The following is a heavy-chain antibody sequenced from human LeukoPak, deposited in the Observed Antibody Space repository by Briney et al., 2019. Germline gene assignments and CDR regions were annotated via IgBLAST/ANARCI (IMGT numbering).Heavy chain of an antibody. V-gene: IGHV1-18*01. CDR2: ISAYNGNT. CDR3: ARVNYHYDTSGSGAFDI. D-gene: IGHD3-22*01. CDR1: GYTFTTYS. J-gene: IGHJ3*02. Sequence: ASVKVSCKASGYTFTTYSITWVRQAPGQGLEWMGWISAYNGNTNYAQNLQGRVTVTTDTSTTTAYMELRSLRSDDTAVYYCARVNYHYDTSGSGAFDIWGQGTVVTVSS.